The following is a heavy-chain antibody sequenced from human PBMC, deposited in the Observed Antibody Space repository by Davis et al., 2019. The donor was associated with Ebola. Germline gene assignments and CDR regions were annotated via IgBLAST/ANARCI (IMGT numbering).Heavy chain of an antibody. J-gene: IGHJ4*02. CDR1: GYTFTSYA. V-gene: IGHV1-3*01. D-gene: IGHD2-15*01. Sequence: ASVKVSCKASGYTFTSYAMHWVRQAPGQRLEWMGRINAGNGNTKYSQKFQGRVTITRDTSASTAYMELSSLRSEDTAVYYCARGVVVDPFDYWGQGTLVTVSS. CDR2: INAGNGNT. CDR3: ARGVVVDPFDY.